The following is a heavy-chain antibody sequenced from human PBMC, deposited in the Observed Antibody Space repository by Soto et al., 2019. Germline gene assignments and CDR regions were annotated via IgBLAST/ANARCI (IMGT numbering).Heavy chain of an antibody. J-gene: IGHJ5*02. CDR1: GFPFSDCY. CDR3: ARVQQLVANWLDP. V-gene: IGHV3-11*01. D-gene: IGHD6-6*01. CDR2: ISSTGSTP. Sequence: PGGSLRLSCAASGFPFSDCYMAWIRQAPGKGLEEIATISSTGSTPYYADSVKGRFTITRDNAQNSLYLEMNNLRAEDTAVYYCARVQQLVANWLDPWGQGILVTVSS.